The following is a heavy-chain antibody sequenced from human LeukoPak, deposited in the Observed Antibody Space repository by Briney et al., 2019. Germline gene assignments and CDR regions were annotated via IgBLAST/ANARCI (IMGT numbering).Heavy chain of an antibody. V-gene: IGHV1-8*01. J-gene: IGHJ3*02. CDR3: ARVKRKKGYDSSGSQDAFDI. CDR1: GYTFTSYD. CDR2: MNPNSGNT. D-gene: IGHD3-22*01. Sequence: GASVKVSCKASGYTFTSYDINWVRQATGQGLEWMGWMNPNSGNTGYAQKFQGRVTMTRDTSISTAYMELSRLRSDDTAVYYCARVKRKKGYDSSGSQDAFDIWGQGTMVTVSS.